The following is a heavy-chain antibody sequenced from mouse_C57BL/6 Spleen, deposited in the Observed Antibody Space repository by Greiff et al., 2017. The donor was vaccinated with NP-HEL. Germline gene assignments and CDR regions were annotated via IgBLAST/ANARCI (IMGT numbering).Heavy chain of an antibody. CDR3: ARRTTVLRGLDY. Sequence: QVQLQQPGAELVMPGASVKLSCKASGYTFTSYWMHWVKQRPGQGLEWIGEIDPSDSYTNYNQKFKGKSTLTVDKSSSTAYMQLSSLTSEDSAVYYCARRTTVLRGLDYWGQGTTLTVSS. D-gene: IGHD1-1*01. CDR1: GYTFTSYW. V-gene: IGHV1-69*01. J-gene: IGHJ2*01. CDR2: IDPSDSYT.